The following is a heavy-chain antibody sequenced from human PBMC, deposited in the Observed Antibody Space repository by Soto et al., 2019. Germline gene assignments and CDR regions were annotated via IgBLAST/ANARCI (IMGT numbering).Heavy chain of an antibody. CDR1: GFTFSSHT. V-gene: IGHV3-48*02. CDR3: ARDPAVGSSGWYYFDY. CDR2: ISSSSTTT. D-gene: IGHD6-19*01. Sequence: EVQLVESGGGLVRPGGSLRLSCAASGFTFSSHTMNWVRQAPGKGLEWIAYISSSSTTTYYADSVRGRFTISRDNAKDSLYLQMNSLRDDDTAVYYCARDPAVGSSGWYYFDYWGQGTLVTVSS. J-gene: IGHJ4*02.